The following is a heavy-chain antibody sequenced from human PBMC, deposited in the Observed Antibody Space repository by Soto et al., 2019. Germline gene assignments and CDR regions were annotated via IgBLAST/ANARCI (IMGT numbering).Heavy chain of an antibody. CDR3: ARGKRGRGWTLGDYYYGLDV. CDR2: INYSGST. V-gene: IGHV4-34*01. J-gene: IGHJ6*02. Sequence: QVQLQQWGAGLLKPSETLSLTCAVYGGSFSPYYWSWNWVRQPPGKGLEWIGEINYSGSTKYNPSLNSRVTVSLATSKNQFPLTLNPVAAAATAVYYCARGKRGRGWTLGDYYYGLDVWGQGTTVTVSS. CDR1: GGSFSPYY. D-gene: IGHD6-19*01.